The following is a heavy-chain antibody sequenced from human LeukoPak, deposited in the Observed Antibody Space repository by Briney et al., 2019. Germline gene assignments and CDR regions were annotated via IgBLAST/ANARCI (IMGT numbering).Heavy chain of an antibody. D-gene: IGHD3/OR15-3a*01. CDR3: ARSEKNGDWLLDY. V-gene: IGHV1-8*03. Sequence: ASVKVSCKASGYTFTSYDINWVRQATGQGLEWMGWMNPNSGNTGYAQKFQGRVTITRNTSISTAYMELSSLRSEDTAVYYCARSEKNGDWLLDYWGQGTLVTVSS. J-gene: IGHJ4*02. CDR1: GYTFTSYD. CDR2: MNPNSGNT.